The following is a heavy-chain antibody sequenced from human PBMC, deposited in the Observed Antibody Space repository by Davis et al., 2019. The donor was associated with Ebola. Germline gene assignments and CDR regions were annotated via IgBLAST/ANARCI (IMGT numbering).Heavy chain of an antibody. CDR2: ISSSSSTI. D-gene: IGHD5-12*01. CDR1: GFTFSSYS. CDR3: ARRGYSGYDAYYYYGMDV. Sequence: GGSLRLSCAASGFTFSSYSMNWVRQAPGKGLEWVSYISSSSSTIYYADSVKGRFTISRDNAKNSLYLQMNSLRDEDTAVYYCARRGYSGYDAYYYYGMDVWGKGTTVTVSS. J-gene: IGHJ6*04. V-gene: IGHV3-48*02.